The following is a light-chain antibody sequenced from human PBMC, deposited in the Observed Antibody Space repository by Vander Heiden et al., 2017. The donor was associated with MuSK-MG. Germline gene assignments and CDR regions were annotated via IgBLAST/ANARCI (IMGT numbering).Light chain of an antibody. Sequence: DIQMTQSPSSLSASVGDRVTITCQASQDISNYLNWYQQKPGKAPKLLIYDASNLETGVPSRFSGSGSGTDFTFTISILHPEDIATYYCQRYDNLPFTFGHGTKVDIK. CDR2: DAS. CDR3: QRYDNLPFT. CDR1: QDISNY. V-gene: IGKV1-33*01. J-gene: IGKJ3*01.